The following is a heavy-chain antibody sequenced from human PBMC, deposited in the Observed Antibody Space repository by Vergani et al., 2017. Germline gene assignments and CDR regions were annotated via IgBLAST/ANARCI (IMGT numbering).Heavy chain of an antibody. D-gene: IGHD1-1*01. CDR2: IRYDESRK. CDR3: AKGKIETEGYNFELIFDS. Sequence: QVQLVQSGGGVVQPGGSLRLSCAASGFTFRSHGMHWVRQAPGKGLEWVTYIRYDESRKYYGDSVKGRFTISRDNSANMLHLQANSLRAEDTAVYYCAKGKIETEGYNFELIFDSWGPGTQVTVSS. J-gene: IGHJ5*01. V-gene: IGHV3-30*02. CDR1: GFTFRSHG.